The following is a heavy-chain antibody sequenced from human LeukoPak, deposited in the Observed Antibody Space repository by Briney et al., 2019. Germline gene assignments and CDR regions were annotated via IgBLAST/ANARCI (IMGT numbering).Heavy chain of an antibody. J-gene: IGHJ4*02. CDR3: ARHTPDYYDSSGYIDY. CDR1: GGSIGSYY. Sequence: SETLSLTCTVSGGSIGSYYWSWIRQPPGKGLEWIGYIYYSGSTNYNPSLKSRVTISVDTPKIQMSLKLSSVTAADTAVYYCARHTPDYYDSSGYIDYWGQGTLVTVSS. CDR2: IYYSGST. V-gene: IGHV4-59*08. D-gene: IGHD3-22*01.